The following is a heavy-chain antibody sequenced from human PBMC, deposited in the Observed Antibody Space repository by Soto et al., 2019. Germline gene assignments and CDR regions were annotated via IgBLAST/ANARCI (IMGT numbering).Heavy chain of an antibody. CDR3: ARFRHNSSWVDY. CDR2: IYYSGST. Sequence: QLQLQESGPGLVKPSETLSLTCTVSGGSISSSSYYWGWIRQPPGKGLEWIGSIYYSGSTYYNPSLKSRVTISVDTSKNQFSLKLSSVTAADTAVYYCARFRHNSSWVDYWGQGTLVTVSS. V-gene: IGHV4-39*01. D-gene: IGHD6-13*01. CDR1: GGSISSSSYY. J-gene: IGHJ4*02.